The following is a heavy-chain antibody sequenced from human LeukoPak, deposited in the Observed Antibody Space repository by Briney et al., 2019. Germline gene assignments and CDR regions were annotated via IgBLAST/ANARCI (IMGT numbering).Heavy chain of an antibody. Sequence: PSETLSLTCAVYGGSFSGYYWSWIRQPPGKGLEWIGEINHSGSTNYNPSLKSRVTISVDTSKNQFSLKLSSVTAADTAVYYCARGKWNRARPGYYFDYWGQGTLVTVSP. CDR2: INHSGST. D-gene: IGHD6-6*01. J-gene: IGHJ4*02. CDR1: GGSFSGYY. CDR3: ARGKWNRARPGYYFDY. V-gene: IGHV4-34*01.